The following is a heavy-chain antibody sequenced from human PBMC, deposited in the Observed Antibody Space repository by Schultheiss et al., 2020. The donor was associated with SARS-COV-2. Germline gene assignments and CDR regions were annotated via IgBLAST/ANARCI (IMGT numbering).Heavy chain of an antibody. CDR1: GGSISSYY. Sequence: SETLSLTCTVSGGSISSYYWSWIRQPPGKGLEWIGEINHSGSTNYNPSLKSRVTISVDTSKNQFSLKLSSVTAADTAVYYCARSTGDMDYWGQGTLVTVSS. V-gene: IGHV4-34*01. CDR2: INHSGST. CDR3: ARSTGDMDY. J-gene: IGHJ4*02. D-gene: IGHD7-27*01.